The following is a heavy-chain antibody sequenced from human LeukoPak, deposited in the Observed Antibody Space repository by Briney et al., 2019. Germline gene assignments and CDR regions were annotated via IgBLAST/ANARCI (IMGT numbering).Heavy chain of an antibody. CDR3: AKFEGALLGNYYMDV. Sequence: GGPLSLSCAVSGFPFSDFDMSWVRQAPGKGLEWVSTISGGGDNTYFADSVKGRFTISRDNSKNTLFLQMVSLRAEDTAVYYCAKFEGALLGNYYMDVWGKGTTVTVSS. CDR1: GFPFSDFD. V-gene: IGHV3-23*01. J-gene: IGHJ6*03. CDR2: ISGGGDNT.